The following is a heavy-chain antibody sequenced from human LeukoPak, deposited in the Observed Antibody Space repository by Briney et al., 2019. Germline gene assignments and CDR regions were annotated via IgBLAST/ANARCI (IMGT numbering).Heavy chain of an antibody. V-gene: IGHV3-30*02. J-gene: IGHJ4*02. Sequence: GGSLRLSCAASGFTFSSYGMRWVRQAPGKGLEGVAVIWYGGSNKYYADSVKGRFTISRDNSKNTLYLQMNSLRAEDTAVYYCAKGIDWGSKYYFDYWGQGTLVTVSS. D-gene: IGHD3-16*01. CDR1: GFTFSSYG. CDR2: IWYGGSNK. CDR3: AKGIDWGSKYYFDY.